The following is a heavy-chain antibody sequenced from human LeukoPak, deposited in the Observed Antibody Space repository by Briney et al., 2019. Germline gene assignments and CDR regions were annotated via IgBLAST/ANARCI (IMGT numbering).Heavy chain of an antibody. V-gene: IGHV3-23*01. CDR3: AKDRPVYSSGWYPNYFDY. Sequence: PGGFLRLSCAASGFTFSSYAMSWVRQAPGKGLEWVSAISGSGGSTYYADSVKGRFTISRDNSKNTLYLQMNSLRAEDTAVYYCAKDRPVYSSGWYPNYFDYWGQGTLVTVSS. D-gene: IGHD6-19*01. J-gene: IGHJ4*02. CDR1: GFTFSSYA. CDR2: ISGSGGST.